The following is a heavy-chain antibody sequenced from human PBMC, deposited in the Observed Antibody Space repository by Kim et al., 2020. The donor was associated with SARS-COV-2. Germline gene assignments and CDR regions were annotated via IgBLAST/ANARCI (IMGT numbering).Heavy chain of an antibody. D-gene: IGHD2-15*01. J-gene: IGHJ4*02. Sequence: SLKSRVTISVDTSKNQFSLELSSVTAADTAVYYCARSLGFCSVDTCGPFGYWGQGTLVAVSS. V-gene: IGHV4-39*01. CDR3: ARSLGFCSVDTCGPFGY.